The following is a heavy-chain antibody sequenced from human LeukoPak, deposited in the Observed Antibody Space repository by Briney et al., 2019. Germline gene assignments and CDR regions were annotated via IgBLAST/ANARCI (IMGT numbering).Heavy chain of an antibody. D-gene: IGHD3-16*01. CDR2: INHSGST. CDR3: ASQGALGAFDI. J-gene: IGHJ3*02. CDR1: GGSFSGYY. Sequence: SETLSLTCAVYGGSFSGYYWSWIRQPPGKGLEWIGEINHSGSTNYNPSLKSRVTISVDTSKSQFSLKLSSVTAADTAVYYCASQGALGAFDIWGQGTMVTVSS. V-gene: IGHV4-34*01.